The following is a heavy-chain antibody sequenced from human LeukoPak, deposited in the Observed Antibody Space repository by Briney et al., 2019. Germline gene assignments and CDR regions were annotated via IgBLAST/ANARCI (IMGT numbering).Heavy chain of an antibody. D-gene: IGHD5-18*01. V-gene: IGHV1-24*01. CDR3: ATAGKAMAHFDY. Sequence: AASVKVSCKVSGYTLTELSMHWVRQAPGKGLEWMGGFDPEDGETIYAQKFQGRVTMTEDTSTDTAYMEPSSLRSEDTAVYYCATAGKAMAHFDYWGQGTLVTVSS. J-gene: IGHJ4*02. CDR2: FDPEDGET. CDR1: GYTLTELS.